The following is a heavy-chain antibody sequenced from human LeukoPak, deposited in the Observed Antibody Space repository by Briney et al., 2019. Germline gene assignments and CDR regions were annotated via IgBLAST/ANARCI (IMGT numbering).Heavy chain of an antibody. Sequence: GESLKISCKGSGYSFTSYWIGWVRQMPGKGLEWMGWINAGNGNTKYSQKFQGRVTITRDTSASTAYMELSSLRSEDTAVYYCARDLLTGYFNWFDPWGQGTLVTVSS. CDR2: INAGNGNT. D-gene: IGHD3-9*01. CDR1: GYSFTSYW. V-gene: IGHV1-3*01. CDR3: ARDLLTGYFNWFDP. J-gene: IGHJ5*02.